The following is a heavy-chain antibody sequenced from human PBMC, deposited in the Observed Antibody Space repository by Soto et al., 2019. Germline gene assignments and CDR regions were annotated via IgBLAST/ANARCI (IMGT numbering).Heavy chain of an antibody. J-gene: IGHJ4*02. CDR3: VRVFGTYYFDS. V-gene: IGHV3-33*03. CDR1: GFTFSTYG. Sequence: QVQLVESGGSVVQPGRSLRLSCAVSGFTFSTYGMHWVRQAPGKGLEWVAVIWGDGSNKYHADSVKGRFTISRANHENLLDLDMNSLRAEDTDVYYWVRVFGTYYFDSWGQGTLVTVSS. D-gene: IGHD3-3*01. CDR2: IWGDGSNK.